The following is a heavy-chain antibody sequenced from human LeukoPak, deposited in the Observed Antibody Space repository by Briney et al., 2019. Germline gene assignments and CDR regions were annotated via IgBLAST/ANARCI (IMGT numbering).Heavy chain of an antibody. D-gene: IGHD1/OR15-1a*01. Sequence: GGSLRLSCAASGFIVSTSYMSWVRQAPGKGLEWVSFIYSDDRTYYADSVKGRFTISRDHSKNTLFLQMNSLRVEDTAVYYCARDLSSSNWNNFDYWGQGTLVTVSS. J-gene: IGHJ4*02. CDR3: ARDLSSSNWNNFDY. CDR1: GFIVSTSY. V-gene: IGHV3-53*01. CDR2: IYSDDRT.